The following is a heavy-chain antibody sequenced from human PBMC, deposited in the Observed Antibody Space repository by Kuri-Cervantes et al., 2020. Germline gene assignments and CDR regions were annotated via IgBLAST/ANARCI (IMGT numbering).Heavy chain of an antibody. CDR1: GYTFTGYG. CDR2: INAGNGDT. V-gene: IGHV1-3*01. D-gene: IGHD3-10*01. Sequence: ASVKVSCKASGYTFTGYGISWVRQAPGQRLEWMGWINAGNGDTKYSQNLQGRVTFTRDTSASTAYMDLSSLRSEDTAVYYCASPYIFRGAMYRGFDYWGQGTLVTVSS. J-gene: IGHJ4*02. CDR3: ASPYIFRGAMYRGFDY.